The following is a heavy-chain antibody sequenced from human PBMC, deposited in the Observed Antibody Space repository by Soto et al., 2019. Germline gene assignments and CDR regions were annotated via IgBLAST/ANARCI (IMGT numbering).Heavy chain of an antibody. V-gene: IGHV1-46*01. Sequence: ASVKVSCKASGYTFTSHYMHWVRQAPGQGLEWMGIINPSGGSTSYAQKFQGRVTMTRDTSTSTVYMELSSLRSEDTAVYYCAREWIAARAFDYWGQGTLVTVSS. CDR3: AREWIAARAFDY. CDR2: INPSGGST. CDR1: GYTFTSHY. D-gene: IGHD6-6*01. J-gene: IGHJ4*02.